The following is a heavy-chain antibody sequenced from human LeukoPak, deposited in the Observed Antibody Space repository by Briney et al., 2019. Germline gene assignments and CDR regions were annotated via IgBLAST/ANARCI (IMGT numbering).Heavy chain of an antibody. J-gene: IGHJ4*02. Sequence: GGSLRLSCAASGLTFSSYAMSWVRQAPGKGLEWVSAISGSGGSTYYADSVKGRFTISRDNSKNTLYLQMNSLRAEDTAVYYCAKPTYYYDSSGYQWGQGTLVTVSS. CDR2: ISGSGGST. D-gene: IGHD3-22*01. V-gene: IGHV3-23*01. CDR3: AKPTYYYDSSGYQ. CDR1: GLTFSSYA.